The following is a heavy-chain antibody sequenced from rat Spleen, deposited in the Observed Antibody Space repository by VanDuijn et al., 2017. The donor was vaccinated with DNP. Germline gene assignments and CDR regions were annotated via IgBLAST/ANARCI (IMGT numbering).Heavy chain of an antibody. V-gene: IGHV5-19*01. CDR1: GFTFSNYD. CDR3: ATEYFDY. CDR2: ISPSGGST. Sequence: EVQLVKSGGGLVQPGRSLKLSCAASGFTFSNYDMYWIRQAPTKGLEWVASISPSGGSTYYRDSVKGRFTISRDNAKSTLYLQMDSLRSEDTATYYCATEYFDYWGQGVMVTVSS. J-gene: IGHJ2*01.